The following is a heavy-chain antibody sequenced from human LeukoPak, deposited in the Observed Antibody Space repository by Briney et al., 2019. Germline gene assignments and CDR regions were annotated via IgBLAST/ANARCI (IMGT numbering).Heavy chain of an antibody. J-gene: IGHJ3*02. Sequence: GGSLRLSCAASGFTFSSYWMSWVRQAPGKGLEWVANINQDGSEKYYVDSVKGRFTISRDNAKNSLYLQMNSLRAEDTAVYYCAREGGGSCSPFCSGDFDIWGQGTMVTVSS. CDR2: INQDGSEK. V-gene: IGHV3-7*04. CDR1: GFTFSSYW. D-gene: IGHD2-15*01. CDR3: AREGGGSCSPFCSGDFDI.